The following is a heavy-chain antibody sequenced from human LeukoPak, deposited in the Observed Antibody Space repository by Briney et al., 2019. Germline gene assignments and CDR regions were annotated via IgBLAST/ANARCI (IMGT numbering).Heavy chain of an antibody. V-gene: IGHV4-34*01. J-gene: IGHJ5*02. CDR2: INHSGST. Sequence: ASETLSLTCAVYGGSFSGYYWSWIRRPPGKGLEWIGEINHSGSTNYNPSLKSRVTISVDTSKNQFSLKLSSVTAADTAVYYCARVGGDYGSGSYCLTSWGQGTLVTVSS. CDR3: ARVGGDYGSGSYCLTS. CDR1: GGSFSGYY. D-gene: IGHD3-10*01.